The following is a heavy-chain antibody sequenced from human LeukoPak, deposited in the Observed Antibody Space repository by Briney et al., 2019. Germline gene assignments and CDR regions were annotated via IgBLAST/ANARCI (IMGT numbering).Heavy chain of an antibody. CDR2: IYHSGST. J-gene: IGHJ5*02. D-gene: IGHD2-15*01. CDR1: GGSISGYY. Sequence: KPSETLSLTCTVSGGSISGYYWGWIRQPPGKGLEWIGSIYHSGSTYYNPSLKSRVTISVDTSKNQFSLKLSSVTAADTAVYYCARANCSGGSCYRGWFDPWGQGTLVTVSS. V-gene: IGHV4-38-2*02. CDR3: ARANCSGGSCYRGWFDP.